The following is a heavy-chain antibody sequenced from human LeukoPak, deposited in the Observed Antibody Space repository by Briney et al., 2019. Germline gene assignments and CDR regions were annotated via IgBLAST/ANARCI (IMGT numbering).Heavy chain of an antibody. CDR1: GFTFRRYW. CDR2: INEDESKE. V-gene: IGHV3-7*05. Sequence: PGGSLRLSCAASGFTFRRYWMSWVRQAPGKGLEWVGNINEDESKEYYMDSVKGRFTISRDNAKNSLYLQMNSLRAEDTAVYFCAKDRSPFEYWGQGTLVTVSS. J-gene: IGHJ4*02. CDR3: AKDRSPFEY.